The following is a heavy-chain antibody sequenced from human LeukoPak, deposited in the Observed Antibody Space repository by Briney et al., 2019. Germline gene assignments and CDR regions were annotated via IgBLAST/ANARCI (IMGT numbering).Heavy chain of an antibody. CDR2: ISYDGSNK. D-gene: IGHD3-16*01. CDR1: GFTFSSYA. CDR3: ARDQNYGLASSNFDH. Sequence: GGSLRLSCAASGFTFSSYAMHWVRQAPGKGLEWVALISYDGSNKYYADSVKGRFTISRDNSKNTLYLEMNSLRTEDTAVYYCARDQNYGLASSNFDHWGQGTLVTVSS. J-gene: IGHJ4*02. V-gene: IGHV3-30-3*01.